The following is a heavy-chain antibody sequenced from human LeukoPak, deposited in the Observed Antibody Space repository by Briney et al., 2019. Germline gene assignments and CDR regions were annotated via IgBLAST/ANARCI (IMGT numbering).Heavy chain of an antibody. D-gene: IGHD2-21*01. J-gene: IGHJ4*02. CDR2: VSDSGDAT. Sequence: GGSLRLSCAASGFTFSSYSMNWVRQPPGKGLEWVSAVSDSGDATRYADSVKGRFTISRDNSKNTLCLEMNSLRAEDTAVYYCAKSDCGGDGCKLLNYWGQRTLVTVSS. CDR3: AKSDCGGDGCKLLNY. V-gene: IGHV3-23*01. CDR1: GFTFSSYS.